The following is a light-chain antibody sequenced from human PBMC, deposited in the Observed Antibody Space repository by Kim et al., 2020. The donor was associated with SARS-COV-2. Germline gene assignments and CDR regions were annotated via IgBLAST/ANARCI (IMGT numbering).Light chain of an antibody. CDR2: GAS. V-gene: IGKV3-20*01. CDR1: QSVSSSY. CDR3: QQYGSSPCT. Sequence: LAPGEIATLSCRASQSVSSSYLAWYQQKPGQAPRLLIYGASSRATGIPDRFSGSGSGTDFTLTISRLEPEDFAVYYCQQYGSSPCTFGQGTKLEI. J-gene: IGKJ2*02.